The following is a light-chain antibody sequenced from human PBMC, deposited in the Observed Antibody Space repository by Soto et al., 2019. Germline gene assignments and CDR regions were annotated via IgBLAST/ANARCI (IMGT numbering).Light chain of an antibody. CDR1: QSISNW. V-gene: IGKV1-5*03. J-gene: IGKJ2*01. CDR2: KAS. Sequence: DIQMTQSPSTLSASVGDTVTITCRASQSISNWLAWYQQKPGQAPKLLIHKASTLESGVPSRFSGSGSGTDFTLTISSLQPDDFATFYCQQYDRCPYTFGQGTKLEIK. CDR3: QQYDRCPYT.